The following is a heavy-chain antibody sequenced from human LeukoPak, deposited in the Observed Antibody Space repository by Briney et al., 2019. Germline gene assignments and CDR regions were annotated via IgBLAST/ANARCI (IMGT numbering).Heavy chain of an antibody. CDR1: GFTFDDYA. J-gene: IGHJ4*02. D-gene: IGHD3-10*01. V-gene: IGHV3-9*01. Sequence: GRSLRLSCAASGFTFDDYAMHWVRQAPGKGLEWVSGISWNSGSIGYADSVKGRFTISRDNAKNSLYLQMNSLRAEDTALYYCAKGGLLNYGSGSYLDYWGQGTLVTVSS. CDR3: AKGGLLNYGSGSYLDY. CDR2: ISWNSGSI.